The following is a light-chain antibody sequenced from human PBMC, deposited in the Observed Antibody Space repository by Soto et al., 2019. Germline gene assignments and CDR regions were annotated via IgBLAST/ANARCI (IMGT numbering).Light chain of an antibody. CDR2: DAS. J-gene: IGKJ1*01. CDR1: QSINAR. CDR3: QQYNSYPWT. Sequence: GDRVTITCRASQSINARLAWHQQKPGKAPKVLIYDASTLESGVPSRFSGSGSGREFTLTISSLQPDDFATYYCQQYNSYPWTFGQGTKVDIK. V-gene: IGKV1-5*01.